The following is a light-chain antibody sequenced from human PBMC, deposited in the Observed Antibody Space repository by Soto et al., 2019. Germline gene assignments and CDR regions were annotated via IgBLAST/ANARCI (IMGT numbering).Light chain of an antibody. CDR3: SSYTSSSTAYV. CDR2: EVS. CDR1: SSDVGGYNY. Sequence: QSVLTQPASVSGSPGQSITISCTGTSSDVGGYNYVYWYQQHPGKALKLMIYEVSNRPSGVSNRFSGSKSGNTASLTISGLQAEDEADYYCSSYTSSSTAYVFGTGTKVTVL. J-gene: IGLJ1*01. V-gene: IGLV2-14*01.